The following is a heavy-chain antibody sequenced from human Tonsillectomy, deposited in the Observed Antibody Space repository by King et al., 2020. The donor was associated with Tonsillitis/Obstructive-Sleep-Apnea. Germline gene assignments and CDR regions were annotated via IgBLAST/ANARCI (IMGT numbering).Heavy chain of an antibody. CDR1: GFTFSSYS. CDR3: AREYDYGEYNWFDP. CDR2: ISSSSSYI. V-gene: IGHV3-21*01. D-gene: IGHD4-17*01. J-gene: IGHJ5*02. Sequence: VQLVESGGGLVKPGGSLRLSCAASGFTFSSYSMNWVRQAPGKGLEWVSSISSSSSYIYYADSVKGRFTISRDNAKNSLYLQMNSLRAEDTAMYYWAREYDYGEYNWFDPWGQGTLVTVSS.